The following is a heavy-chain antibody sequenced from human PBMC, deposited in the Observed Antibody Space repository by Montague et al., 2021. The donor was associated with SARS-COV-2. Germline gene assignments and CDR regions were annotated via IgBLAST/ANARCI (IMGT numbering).Heavy chain of an antibody. Sequence: PALVKPTQTLTLTCTFSGFSLSTSGMCVSWIRQPPGKALEWLALIDWDDDKYYSTSLKTRLTISKDTSKNQVVLTMTNMDPVDTATYCARLRVEMATIIGNYYYYGMDVWGQGTTVTVSS. D-gene: IGHD5-24*01. CDR1: GFSLSTSGMC. CDR3: ARLRVEMATIIGNYYYYGMDV. V-gene: IGHV2-70*01. CDR2: IDWDDDK. J-gene: IGHJ6*02.